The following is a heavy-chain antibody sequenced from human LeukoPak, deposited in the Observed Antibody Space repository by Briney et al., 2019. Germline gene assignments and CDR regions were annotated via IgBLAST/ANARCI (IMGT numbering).Heavy chain of an antibody. Sequence: PGGSLRLSCAASGFTFSSYWMSWVRQAPGKGLEWVANIKQDGSEKYYVDSVKGRFTISRDNAKNSLYLQMNSLRAEDTAVYYCARGLGIVVVVAATTAIDYWGQGTLVTVSS. CDR3: ARGLGIVVVVAATTAIDY. V-gene: IGHV3-7*03. CDR2: IKQDGSEK. CDR1: GFTFSSYW. D-gene: IGHD2-15*01. J-gene: IGHJ4*02.